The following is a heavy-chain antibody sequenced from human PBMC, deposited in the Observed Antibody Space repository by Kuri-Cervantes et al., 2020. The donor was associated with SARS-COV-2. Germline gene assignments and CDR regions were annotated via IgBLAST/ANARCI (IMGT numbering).Heavy chain of an antibody. CDR1: GFTFSSYA. V-gene: IGHV3-23*01. CDR3: AKEGRVPAARYYYYGMDV. J-gene: IGHJ6*02. D-gene: IGHD2-2*01. CDR2: ISGSGGST. Sequence: GGSLRLSCAASGFTFSSYAMSWVRQAPGEGLEWVSAISGSGGSTYYADSVKGRFTISRDNSKNTLYLQMNSLRAEDTAVYYCAKEGRVPAARYYYYGMDVWCQGTTVTVSS.